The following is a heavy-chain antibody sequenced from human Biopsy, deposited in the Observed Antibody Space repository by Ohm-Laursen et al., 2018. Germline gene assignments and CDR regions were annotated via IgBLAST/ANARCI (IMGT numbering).Heavy chain of an antibody. J-gene: IGHJ3*01. CDR2: ISGSAAST. CDR3: RAVAGEAFDL. V-gene: IGHV3-23*01. D-gene: IGHD6-19*01. Sequence: SLRLSCSASGFTFSSYSMSWVRQPPGKGLAWVSAISGSAASTYYSDSVKGRFTISRDNSKNMMYLQMNSLRADDTALYYCRAVAGEAFDLWGQGTMVTVSS. CDR1: GFTFSSYS.